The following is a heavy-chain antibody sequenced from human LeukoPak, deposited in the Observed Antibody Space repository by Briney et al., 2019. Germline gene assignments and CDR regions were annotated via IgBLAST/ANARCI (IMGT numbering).Heavy chain of an antibody. V-gene: IGHV3-23*01. D-gene: IGHD3-10*01. CDR1: GFTFSSYA. CDR3: ARGDYYYGSGSYYNRWFDP. J-gene: IGHJ5*02. Sequence: GGSLRLSCAASGFTFSSYAMSWVRQAPGKGLEWVSAISGSGGSTYYADSVKGRFTISRDNSKNTLYLQMNSLRAEDTAVYYCARGDYYYGSGSYYNRWFDPWGQGTLVTVSS. CDR2: ISGSGGST.